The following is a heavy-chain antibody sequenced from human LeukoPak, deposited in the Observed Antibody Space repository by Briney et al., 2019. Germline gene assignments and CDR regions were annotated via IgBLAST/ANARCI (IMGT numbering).Heavy chain of an antibody. J-gene: IGHJ4*02. CDR1: GFTVSSNY. CDR2: IYSGGST. CDR3: AKMGDGYNLYYFDY. Sequence: GGSLRLSCAASGFTVSSNYMSWVRQAPGKGLEWVSVIYSGGSTYYADSVKGRFTISRDNSKNTLYLQMNSLRAEDTAVYYCAKMGDGYNLYYFDYWGQGTLVTVSS. D-gene: IGHD5-24*01. V-gene: IGHV3-53*01.